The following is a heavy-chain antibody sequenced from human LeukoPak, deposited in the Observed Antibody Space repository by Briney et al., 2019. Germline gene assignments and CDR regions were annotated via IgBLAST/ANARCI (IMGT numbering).Heavy chain of an antibody. CDR1: GYTFTSYG. CDR2: IIPIFGTA. CDR3: AQGGLCATPCAFDI. V-gene: IGHV1-69*13. D-gene: IGHD1-26*01. J-gene: IGHJ3*02. Sequence: SVKVSCKASGYTFTSYGISWVRQAPGQGLEWMGWIIPIFGTANYAQKFQGRVTITADESTSTAYMELSSLRSEDTAVYYCAQGGLCATPCAFDIWGQGTMVTVSS.